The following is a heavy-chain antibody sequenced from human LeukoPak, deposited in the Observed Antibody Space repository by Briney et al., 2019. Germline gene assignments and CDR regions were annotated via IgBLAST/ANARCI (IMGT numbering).Heavy chain of an antibody. CDR2: FDPEDGET. CDR1: GYTLTELS. CDR3: ATRPSNWFDP. V-gene: IGHV1-24*01. Sequence: ASVKVSCKVSGYTLTELSMHWVRQAPGKGREWMGGFDPEDGETIYAQKFQGRVTMTEDTSTDTAHMELSSVRAEDAAVYSCATRPSNWFDPWGQGTLVTVSS. J-gene: IGHJ5*02.